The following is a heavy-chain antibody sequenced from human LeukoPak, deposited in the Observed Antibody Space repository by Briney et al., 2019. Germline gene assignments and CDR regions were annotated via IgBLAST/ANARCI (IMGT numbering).Heavy chain of an antibody. CDR3: ARGLQLWSAVAGPFDY. D-gene: IGHD5-18*01. CDR2: ISAYNGNT. Sequence: ASVKVSCKASGYTFTSYGISWVRQAPGQGPEWMGWISAYNGNTNYAQKLQGRVTMTTDTSTSTAYMELRSLRSDDTAVCYCARGLQLWSAVAGPFDYWGQGTLVTVSS. V-gene: IGHV1-18*01. CDR1: GYTFTSYG. J-gene: IGHJ4*02.